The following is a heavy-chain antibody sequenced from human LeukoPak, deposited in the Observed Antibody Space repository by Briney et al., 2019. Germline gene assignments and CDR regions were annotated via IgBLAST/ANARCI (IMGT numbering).Heavy chain of an antibody. Sequence: GESLKISCKGSGYSFTSYWIGWVRQMPGKGLEWMGIIYPGDSDTRYSPSFQGQVTISADKSISTAYLQWSSLKASDTAMYYCARAAPYYDFWSGYREYYFDYWGQGTLVTVSS. V-gene: IGHV5-51*01. D-gene: IGHD3-3*01. CDR1: GYSFTSYW. CDR2: IYPGDSDT. J-gene: IGHJ4*02. CDR3: ARAAPYYDFWSGYREYYFDY.